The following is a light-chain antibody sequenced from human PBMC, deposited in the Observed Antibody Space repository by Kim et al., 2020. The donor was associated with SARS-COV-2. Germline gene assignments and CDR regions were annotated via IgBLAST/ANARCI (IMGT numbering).Light chain of an antibody. V-gene: IGKV3-20*01. J-gene: IGKJ1*01. Sequence: LPLGERATLSGRARVRVSGGYLAGYQRKPGQAPRLLIYGASSRATGIPDRFSGSGSGTDFTLTISRLEPEDFAVYNCQQYSSTPTFGQGTKVDIK. CDR1: VRVSGGY. CDR3: QQYSSTPT. CDR2: GAS.